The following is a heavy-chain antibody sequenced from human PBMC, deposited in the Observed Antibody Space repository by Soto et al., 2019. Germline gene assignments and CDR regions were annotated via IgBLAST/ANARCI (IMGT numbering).Heavy chain of an antibody. J-gene: IGHJ6*02. D-gene: IGHD3-10*01. Sequence: QVQLVQSGAQVKPPGASVKVSCKASGYTFTGHYMHWVRQVSGKRLEHLGWLKSDNGGTYYAPKFQGRVTFTRDTSTSKAYMELSGLQSDDTAVYFCARDLCPLGSGSACPLYGLDIWGQGTTVVVS. V-gene: IGHV1-2*02. CDR1: GYTFTGHY. CDR2: LKSDNGGT. CDR3: ARDLCPLGSGSACPLYGLDI.